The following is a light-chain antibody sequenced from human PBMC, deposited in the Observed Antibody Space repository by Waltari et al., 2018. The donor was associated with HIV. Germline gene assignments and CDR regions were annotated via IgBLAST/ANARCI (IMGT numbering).Light chain of an antibody. CDR3: AAWDDSLNAWV. J-gene: IGLJ3*02. V-gene: IGLV1-44*01. CDR2: SNN. Sequence: QSVLTQPHSASGTPGQRVSISCSGSSSNIGSNIVHWYQHLPGMAPKPLIYSNNQRPSGVPDRFSGSKSGTSASLAISGLQSEDEADYYCAAWDDSLNAWVFGGGTKLTVL. CDR1: SSNIGSNI.